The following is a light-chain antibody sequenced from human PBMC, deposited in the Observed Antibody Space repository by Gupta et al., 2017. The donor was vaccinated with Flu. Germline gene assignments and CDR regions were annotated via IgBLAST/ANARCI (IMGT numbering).Light chain of an antibody. CDR2: DAS. CDR1: QSVGSY. Sequence: ELVLTQSPATLSLSPGERATLSCRASQSVGSYLVWYQQKPGQAPRLLIYDASNRATGIPARFSGSGSGTDFTLTISNLEPEDFGVYYCQRRSNWPPMFTFGQGTKLEIK. CDR3: QRRSNWPPMFT. J-gene: IGKJ2*01. V-gene: IGKV3-11*01.